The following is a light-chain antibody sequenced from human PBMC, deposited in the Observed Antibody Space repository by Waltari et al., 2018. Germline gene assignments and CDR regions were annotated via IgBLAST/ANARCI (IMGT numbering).Light chain of an antibody. CDR2: DAS. J-gene: IGKJ2*01. CDR3: QKRSNWLYT. V-gene: IGKV3-11*01. Sequence: EIVLTQSPATLPLSSGERATLSCRASQSVSSYLAWNQPKPGQAPRLLIDDASNRATGIPARCSGSGSETDFTLTISSLEPEDFAVYYCQKRSNWLYTVGQGTKLEIK. CDR1: QSVSSY.